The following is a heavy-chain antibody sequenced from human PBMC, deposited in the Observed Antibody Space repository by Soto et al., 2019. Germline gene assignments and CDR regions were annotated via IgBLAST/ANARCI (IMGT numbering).Heavy chain of an antibody. V-gene: IGHV4-30-4*01. J-gene: IGHJ4*02. CDR1: GGSISSGDYY. CDR2: IYYSGST. D-gene: IGHD3-22*01. Sequence: PSETLSLTCTVSGGSISSGDYYWSWIRQPPGKGLEWIGYIYYSGSTYYNPSLKSRVTISVDTSKNQFSLKLSSVTAADTAVYYCARTYYYDSSGYYSGPYDYWGQGTRVTVSS. CDR3: ARTYYYDSSGYYSGPYDY.